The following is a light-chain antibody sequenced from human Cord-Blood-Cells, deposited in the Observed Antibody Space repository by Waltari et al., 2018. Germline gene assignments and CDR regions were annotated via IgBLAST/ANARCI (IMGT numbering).Light chain of an antibody. CDR2: DVS. Sequence: QSAPSQPASASRSPGQSLTISCTGTSTDVCGFNYFSWYQQHPGKAPKHMIYDVSNRPSGVSNRFSGSKSGNTASLPISGLQADDEADYYCSSYTSSSTLVVFGGGTKLTVL. J-gene: IGLJ2*01. CDR3: SSYTSSSTLVV. CDR1: STDVCGFNY. V-gene: IGLV2-14*01.